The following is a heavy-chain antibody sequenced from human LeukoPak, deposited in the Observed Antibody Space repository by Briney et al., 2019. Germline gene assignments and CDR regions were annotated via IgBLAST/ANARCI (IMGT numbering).Heavy chain of an antibody. J-gene: IGHJ6*03. Sequence: GGSLRLSCAASGFTFSSYAMHWVRQAPGKGLEWVAVISYDGSNKYDADSVKGRFTISRDNSKNTLYLQMNSLRAEDTAIYYCAKNGDRGAYCSGGSCYPYYYYNMDVWGKGTTVTISS. CDR2: ISYDGSNK. CDR1: GFTFSSYA. V-gene: IGHV3-30*04. D-gene: IGHD2-15*01. CDR3: AKNGDRGAYCSGGSCYPYYYYNMDV.